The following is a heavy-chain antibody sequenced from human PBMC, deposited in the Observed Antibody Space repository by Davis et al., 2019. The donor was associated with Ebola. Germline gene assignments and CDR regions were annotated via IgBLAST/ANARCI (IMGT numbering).Heavy chain of an antibody. CDR2: INHSGST. Sequence: MPSETLSLTCAVYGGSFSGYYWSWIRQPPGKGLEWIGEINHSGSTNYNPSLKSRVTISVDTSKNQFSLKLSSVTAADTAVYYCARHVYYSNSSGYDFSFDYWGQGTLVTVSS. CDR1: GGSFSGYY. V-gene: IGHV4-34*01. J-gene: IGHJ4*02. CDR3: ARHVYYSNSSGYDFSFDY. D-gene: IGHD3-22*01.